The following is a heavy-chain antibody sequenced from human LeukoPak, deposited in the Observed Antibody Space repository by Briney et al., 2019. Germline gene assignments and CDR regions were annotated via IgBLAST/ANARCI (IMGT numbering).Heavy chain of an antibody. D-gene: IGHD5-12*01. V-gene: IGHV4-39*07. J-gene: IGHJ6*02. CDR1: GGSISSSSYY. CDR2: IYYSGST. CDR3: ARGTSGYDYYYYYYGMDV. Sequence: SETLSLTCTVSGGSISSSSYYWGWIRQPPGKGLEWIGSIYYSGSTYYNPSLKSRVTISVDTSKNQFSLKLSSVTAAHTAVYYCARGTSGYDYYYYYYGMDVWGQGTTVTVSS.